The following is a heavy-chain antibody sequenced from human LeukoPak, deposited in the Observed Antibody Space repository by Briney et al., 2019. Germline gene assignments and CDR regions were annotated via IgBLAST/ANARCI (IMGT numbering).Heavy chain of an antibody. CDR3: ARQSGRRGVRGVTLGWFDP. CDR1: GDSVSSNSAA. J-gene: IGHJ5*02. V-gene: IGHV6-1*01. D-gene: IGHD3-10*01. CDR2: TYYRSKWYN. Sequence: SQTLSLTCAISGDSVSSNSAAWNWIRQSPSRGLEWLGRTYYRSKWYNDYAVSVKSRITINPDTSKNQFSLQLSSVTAADTAVYYCARQSGRRGVRGVTLGWFDPWGQGTLVTVSS.